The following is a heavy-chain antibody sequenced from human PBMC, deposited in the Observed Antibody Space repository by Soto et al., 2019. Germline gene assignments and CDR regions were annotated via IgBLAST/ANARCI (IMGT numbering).Heavy chain of an antibody. CDR3: VKERYAQLWLEDYGMDV. D-gene: IGHD5-18*01. V-gene: IGHV3-30*18. CDR1: GFTFSSYG. CDR2: ISYDGTDK. Sequence: PVGPLRLSCAASGFTFSSYGIHWVRQAPGKGLEWVALISYDGTDKYYADSVKGRFTISRDNSKNTLYLQMSSLGPEDTAVYYCVKERYAQLWLEDYGMDVWGQGTTVTVS. J-gene: IGHJ6*02.